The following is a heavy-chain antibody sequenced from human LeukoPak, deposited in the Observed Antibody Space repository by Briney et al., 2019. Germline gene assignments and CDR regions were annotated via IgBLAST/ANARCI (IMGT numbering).Heavy chain of an antibody. CDR3: ARATMIRGVISSRPEWFDP. CDR1: GGSISSYY. CDR2: IYYSGST. V-gene: IGHV4-59*01. D-gene: IGHD3-10*01. Sequence: PSETLSLTCSVSGGSISSYYWSWIRQPPGKGLEWIGYIYYSGSTSYNPSLKSRVTISVDMSKNQFSLKLYSVTAADTAVYFCARATMIRGVISSRPEWFDPWGQGTLVTVSS. J-gene: IGHJ5*02.